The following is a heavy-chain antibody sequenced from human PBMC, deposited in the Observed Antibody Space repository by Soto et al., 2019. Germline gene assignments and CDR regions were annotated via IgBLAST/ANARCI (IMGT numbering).Heavy chain of an antibody. J-gene: IGHJ4*02. Sequence: GXSLRLSCAASGFSFSSYGMHWVRQAPVKGLEWVAVISYDGSNKYYADSVKGRFTISRDNSKNTLYLQMNSLRTEDTAVYYCAKDPQVVPASLDYWGQGTLVTV. D-gene: IGHD2-2*01. CDR2: ISYDGSNK. CDR1: GFSFSSYG. V-gene: IGHV3-30*18. CDR3: AKDPQVVPASLDY.